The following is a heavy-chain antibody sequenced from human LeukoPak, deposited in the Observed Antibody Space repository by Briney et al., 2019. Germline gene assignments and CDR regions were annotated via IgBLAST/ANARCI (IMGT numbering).Heavy chain of an antibody. CDR3: AREDIIVVPPSRPLDP. CDR2: MNPSSGNT. CDR1: GYTFTSFD. V-gene: IGHV1-8*01. Sequence: ASVKVSCKASGYTFTSFDISWVRQAPGQGLEWMGWMNPSSGNTGYAPKFQGRVTITRDTSISTAYMELSSLRSEDTAVYYCAREDIIVVPPSRPLDPWGQGTLVIVSS. D-gene: IGHD2-2*01. J-gene: IGHJ5*02.